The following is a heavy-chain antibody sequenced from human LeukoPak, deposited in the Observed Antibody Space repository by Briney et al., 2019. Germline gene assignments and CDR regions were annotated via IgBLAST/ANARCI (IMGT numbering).Heavy chain of an antibody. CDR3: ARLSPGVVGIPN. D-gene: IGHD3-22*01. J-gene: IGHJ4*02. Sequence: GGSLRLSCTASGFSLTGSAIHWVRQSFGKGLEWIGRIRSRSNNYATTYSASVNGRFTFSRDDSSNTAYLQMDSLRGDDSAVYYCARLSPGVVGIPNWGQGTLVTVSS. CDR2: IRSRSNNYAT. V-gene: IGHV3-73*01. CDR1: GFSLTGSA.